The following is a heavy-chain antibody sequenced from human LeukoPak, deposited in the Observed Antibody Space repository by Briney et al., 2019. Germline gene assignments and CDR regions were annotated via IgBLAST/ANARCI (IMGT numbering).Heavy chain of an antibody. V-gene: IGHV3-21*01. CDR1: GFTFSSYS. J-gene: IGHJ4*02. CDR3: ARDLGSSGYYYAFDY. CDR2: ISSSSSYI. D-gene: IGHD3-22*01. Sequence: PGGSLRLSCAASGFTFSSYSMNWVRQAPGKGLEWVSAISSSSSYIYYADSLKGRFTISRDNAKNSLYLQMNSLRAADTAVYYCARDLGSSGYYYAFDYWGQGTLVTVSS.